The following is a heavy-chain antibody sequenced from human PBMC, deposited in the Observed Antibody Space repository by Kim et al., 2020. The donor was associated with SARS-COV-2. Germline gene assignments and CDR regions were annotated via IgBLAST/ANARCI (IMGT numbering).Heavy chain of an antibody. CDR3: ARGSMVIRDYFDY. V-gene: IGHV4-34*01. D-gene: IGHD5-18*01. J-gene: IGHJ4*02. Sequence: YTPSLKSRVTISVDTSKNQFSLKLSSVTAADTAVYYCARGSMVIRDYFDYWGQGTLVTVSS.